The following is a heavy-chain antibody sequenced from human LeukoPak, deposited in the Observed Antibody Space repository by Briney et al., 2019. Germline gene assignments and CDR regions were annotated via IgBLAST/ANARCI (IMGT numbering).Heavy chain of an antibody. CDR3: GRVSWVFDY. V-gene: IGHV4-38-2*02. J-gene: IGHJ4*02. Sequence: SETLSLTCTVSGYSISSGYHWGWIRQPPGKGLEWIGSIYRSGTTYYNPSLKSRVTISVDTSKNQFSLKLSSVTAADTAVYYCGRVSWVFDYWGQGTLVTVSS. CDR1: GYSISSGYH. D-gene: IGHD2-15*01. CDR2: IYRSGTT.